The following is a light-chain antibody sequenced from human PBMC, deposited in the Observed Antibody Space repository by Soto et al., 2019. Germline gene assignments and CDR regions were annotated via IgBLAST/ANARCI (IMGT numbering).Light chain of an antibody. CDR2: GAS. CDR3: QQYSSSPLT. V-gene: IGKV3-20*01. CDR1: QSVSNNY. Sequence: IVFTQSPGTLTLSPGERATLSWRASQSVSNNYLAWYQQKPGQAPRLLIYGASNRATGIPDRCSGSGSGTDFSLTISRVEPEDFAVYHCQQYSSSPLTFGGGTKVDIK. J-gene: IGKJ4*01.